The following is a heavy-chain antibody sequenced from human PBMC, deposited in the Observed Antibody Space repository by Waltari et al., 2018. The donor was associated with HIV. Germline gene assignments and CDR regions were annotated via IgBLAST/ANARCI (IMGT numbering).Heavy chain of an antibody. CDR1: GFTFSSYW. V-gene: IGHV3-7*01. Sequence: EVQLVESGGGLVQPGGSLRLSCAASGFTFSSYWMSWVRQAPGKGLEWVANIKQDGSEKYYVDSVKGRFTISRDNAKNSLYLQMNSLRAEDTAVYYCARVATIFGVVINDAFDIWGQGTMVTVSS. CDR3: ARVATIFGVVINDAFDI. CDR2: IKQDGSEK. D-gene: IGHD3-3*01. J-gene: IGHJ3*02.